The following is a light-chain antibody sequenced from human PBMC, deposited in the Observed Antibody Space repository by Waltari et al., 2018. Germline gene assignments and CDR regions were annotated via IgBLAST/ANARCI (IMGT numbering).Light chain of an antibody. CDR3: HVWDSNTGV. J-gene: IGLJ3*02. CDR2: DDT. V-gene: IGLV3-21*02. CDR1: NIESKG. Sequence: SYVLTQPPSLSVVPGQTAKISCGGNNIESKGVHWYKQKPGQAPLLVMYDDTERPPGIPERFAGSNSGNTASLTISRVDAGDEADYYCHVWDSNTGVFGGGTKLTVL.